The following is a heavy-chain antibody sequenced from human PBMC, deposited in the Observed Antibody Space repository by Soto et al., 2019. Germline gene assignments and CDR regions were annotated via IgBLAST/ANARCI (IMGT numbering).Heavy chain of an antibody. J-gene: IGHJ6*02. D-gene: IGHD3-10*01. CDR2: IYPGDSDT. Sequence: LGESLKISCKGSRDTFTSYWIGWVRQMPGKGLEWMGIIYPGDSDTRYSPSFRGQVTISADKSISTAYLQWGSLKASDTAMYYCARFSGSYPTYYYGLDVWGQGTTVTVSS. CDR3: ARFSGSYPTYYYGLDV. V-gene: IGHV5-51*01. CDR1: RDTFTSYW.